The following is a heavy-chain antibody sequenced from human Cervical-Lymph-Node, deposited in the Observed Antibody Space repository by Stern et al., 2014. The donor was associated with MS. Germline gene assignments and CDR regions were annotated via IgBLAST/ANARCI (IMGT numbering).Heavy chain of an antibody. CDR3: ALSSETSDRWYSLGYDL. D-gene: IGHD6-13*01. CDR2: IFPGSGTS. CDR1: GGTFSKFP. Sequence: QLVQSGAEVTKPGSSVKVSCKASGGTFSKFPSSWVRQAPGQVLEWMGRIFPGSGTSTNAQELRGMVTITADVSTSIVYMEMNSLRYDDTAVYYCALSSETSDRWYSLGYDLWGQGTLVTASS. J-gene: IGHJ5*02. V-gene: IGHV1-69*01.